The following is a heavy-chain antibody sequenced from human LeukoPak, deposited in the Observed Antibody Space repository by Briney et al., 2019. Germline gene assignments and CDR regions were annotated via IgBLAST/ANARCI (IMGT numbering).Heavy chain of an antibody. D-gene: IGHD4-17*01. V-gene: IGHV3-23*01. J-gene: IGHJ4*02. Sequence: GGSLRLSCAASGFTFSDYYMSWIRQTPGKGLEWVSVISNSAGNAYYADSVKGRFTISRDNSKNTLYLQMNSLRAEDTAVYYCAKDLHVRSSSTVTTGGVDSWGQGTLVTVSS. CDR3: AKDLHVRSSSTVTTGGVDS. CDR1: GFTFSDYY. CDR2: ISNSAGNA.